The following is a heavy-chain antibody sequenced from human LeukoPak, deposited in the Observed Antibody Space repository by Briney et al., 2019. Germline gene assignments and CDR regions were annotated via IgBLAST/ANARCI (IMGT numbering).Heavy chain of an antibody. Sequence: SETLSLTCTVSGGSISSYYWSWIRQPPGKGLEWIGYIYYSGSTYYNPSLKSRVTISVDTSKNQFSLKLSSVTAADTAVYYCARGSVTPAVGDYWGQGTLVTVSS. CDR2: IYYSGST. CDR1: GGSISSYY. J-gene: IGHJ4*02. V-gene: IGHV4-59*06. D-gene: IGHD4-23*01. CDR3: ARGSVTPAVGDY.